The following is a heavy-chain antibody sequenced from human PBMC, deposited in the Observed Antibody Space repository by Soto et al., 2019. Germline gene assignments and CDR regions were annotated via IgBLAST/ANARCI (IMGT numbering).Heavy chain of an antibody. V-gene: IGHV3-23*01. CDR2: ISGSGGST. D-gene: IGHD2-8*01. CDR1: GFTFSSYA. Sequence: GGSLSLSCAASGFTFSSYAMSWVRQAPGKGLEWVSAISGSGGSTYYADSVKGRFTISRDNSKNTLYLQMNSLRAEDTAVYYCAMHGHQDIVLMVYTAHYYYYYMDVWGKGTTVTVSS. CDR3: AMHGHQDIVLMVYTAHYYYYYMDV. J-gene: IGHJ6*03.